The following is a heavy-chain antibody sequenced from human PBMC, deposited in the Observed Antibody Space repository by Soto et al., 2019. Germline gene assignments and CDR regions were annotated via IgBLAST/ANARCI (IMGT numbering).Heavy chain of an antibody. J-gene: IGHJ4*02. CDR3: ARRKERSGPHYFDY. CDR1: GGTFSSYA. Sequence: AASVKVSCKASGGTFSSYAISWVRQAPGQGLEWMGGIIPIFGNTGYAQKFQGRVTVTRNTSISTVYMELSGLRPDDTAVYYCARRKERSGPHYFDYWGQGSQVTVSS. V-gene: IGHV1-8*02. D-gene: IGHD6-25*01. CDR2: IIPIFGNT.